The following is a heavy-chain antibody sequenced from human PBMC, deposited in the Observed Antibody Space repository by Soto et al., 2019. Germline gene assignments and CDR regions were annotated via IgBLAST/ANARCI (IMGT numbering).Heavy chain of an antibody. J-gene: IGHJ4*02. Sequence: ALVQRSRKAAGYTYTVYVGGWGINTPGQRLEWMGWINAGNGNTKYPQKFQGRVTITRDTSASTAYMELSSLRSEDTAVYYCARSYGSSRYGNYFDYWGQGTLVTVSS. CDR3: ARSYGSSRYGNYFDY. V-gene: IGHV1-3*01. CDR1: GYTYTVYV. D-gene: IGHD6-13*01. CDR2: INAGNGNT.